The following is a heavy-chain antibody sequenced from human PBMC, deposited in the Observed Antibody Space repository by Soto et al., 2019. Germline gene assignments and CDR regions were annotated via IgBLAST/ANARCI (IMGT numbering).Heavy chain of an antibody. J-gene: IGHJ6*02. CDR3: ARDQSPKYQLYYYYGMDV. Sequence: ASVKVSCKASGYTFNTYGISWVRQAPGQGLEWVGWISPFNGNTNYAQNLQGRVTMTTDASTSTASMELRSLRSDDTAVYYCARDQSPKYQLYYYYGMDVWGQGTTVTVSS. CDR1: GYTFNTYG. V-gene: IGHV1-18*01. CDR2: ISPFNGNT. D-gene: IGHD6-6*01.